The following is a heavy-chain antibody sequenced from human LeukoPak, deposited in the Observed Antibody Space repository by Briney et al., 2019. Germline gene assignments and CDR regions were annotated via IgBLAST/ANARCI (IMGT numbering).Heavy chain of an antibody. D-gene: IGHD2-15*01. CDR3: ARGRGVVVVAATYVDY. CDR2: INHSGST. Sequence: SETLSLTCTVSGGSISSSSYYWGWIRQPPGKGLEWIGEINHSGSTNYNPSLKSRVTISVDTSKNQFSLKLSSVTAADTAVYYCARGRGVVVVAATYVDYWAREPWSPSPQ. J-gene: IGHJ4*02. CDR1: GGSISSSSYY. V-gene: IGHV4-39*07.